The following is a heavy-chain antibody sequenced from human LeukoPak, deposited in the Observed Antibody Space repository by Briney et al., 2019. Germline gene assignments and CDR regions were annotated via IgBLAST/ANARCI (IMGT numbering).Heavy chain of an antibody. D-gene: IGHD6-19*01. J-gene: IGHJ5*02. CDR2: INPNSGGT. CDR1: GYTFTSYD. CDR3: ARDAGYSSGWYGPYNWFDP. Sequence: ASVKVSCKASGYTFTSYDINWVRQATGQGLEWMGWINPNSGGTNYAQKFQGWVTMTRDTSISTAYMELSRLRSDDTAVYYCARDAGYSSGWYGPYNWFDPWGQGTLVTVSS. V-gene: IGHV1-2*04.